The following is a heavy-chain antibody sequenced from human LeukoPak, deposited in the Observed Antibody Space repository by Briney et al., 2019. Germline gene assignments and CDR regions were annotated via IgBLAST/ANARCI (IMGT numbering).Heavy chain of an antibody. CDR3: TRGVYWSLDY. V-gene: IGHV3-23*01. CDR1: GFIFNTNG. CDR2: IAGGDEST. Sequence: GGSLRLSCAISGFIFNTNGMNWVRQSPGKGLEWLATIAGGDESTYYADSVKGRFAISRDNSKNTVFLHMNSLRVEDTAVYYCTRGVYWSLDYWGQGTPVTVSS. D-gene: IGHD1-1*01. J-gene: IGHJ4*02.